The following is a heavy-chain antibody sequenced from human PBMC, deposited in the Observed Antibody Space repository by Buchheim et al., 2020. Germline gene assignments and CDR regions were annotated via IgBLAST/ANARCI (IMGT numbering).Heavy chain of an antibody. V-gene: IGHV3-33*01. CDR2: IWYDGSNK. D-gene: IGHD3-22*01. J-gene: IGHJ3*02. CDR3: ARADTTYYYCSSGDSPAFDI. CDR1: GFTFSSYG. Sequence: QVQLVESGGGVVQPGRSLRLSCAASGFTFSSYGMHWVRQAPGKGLEWVAAIWYDGSNKYYADSVKGRFTISRDNSKNTLYLKMNSMRVEDTDVYYWARADTTYYYCSSGDSPAFDIWGQGT.